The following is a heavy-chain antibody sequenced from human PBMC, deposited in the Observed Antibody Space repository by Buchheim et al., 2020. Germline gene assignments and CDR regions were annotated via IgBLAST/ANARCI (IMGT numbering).Heavy chain of an antibody. Sequence: QVQLVESGGGVVQPGRSLRLSCAASGFTFSSYAMHWVRQAPGKGLEWVAVISYDGSNKYYADSVKGRFTISRDNSKNTLYLQMNSLRAEDTAVYYCASPTARTYYYYYGMDVWGQGTT. J-gene: IGHJ6*02. CDR2: ISYDGSNK. CDR1: GFTFSSYA. D-gene: IGHD6-6*01. V-gene: IGHV3-30-3*01. CDR3: ASPTARTYYYYYGMDV.